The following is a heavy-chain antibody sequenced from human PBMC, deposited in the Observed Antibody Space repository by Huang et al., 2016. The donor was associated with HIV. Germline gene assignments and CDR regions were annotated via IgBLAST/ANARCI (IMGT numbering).Heavy chain of an antibody. CDR3: ARDATKNPRGWFDP. J-gene: IGHJ5*02. V-gene: IGHV4-34*02. D-gene: IGHD3-10*01. Sequence: QVHLQQWGAGLLKSAETLSLTCAVYGGSLSGYYWSWLRQTPGKGLEWIGEINHLGSPNYNPSRKSRVSISMDGSKKQFSLKLRSISDADTAVYFCARDATKNPRGWFDPWGQGTLVTGSS. CDR2: INHLGSP. CDR1: GGSLSGYY.